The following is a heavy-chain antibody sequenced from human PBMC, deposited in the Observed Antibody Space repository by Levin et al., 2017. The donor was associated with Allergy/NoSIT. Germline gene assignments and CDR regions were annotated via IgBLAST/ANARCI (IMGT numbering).Heavy chain of an antibody. D-gene: IGHD2-15*01. V-gene: IGHV3-30-3*01. CDR3: AREGFCSPGNCDYYYSMDV. CDR2: ISYGGDNK. CDR1: GFPLSTYA. Sequence: GGSLRLSCAASGFPLSTYAMHWVRQAPGKGLEWVSIISYGGDNKFYADSVKGRFTISRVNSKNTLYLQMNILKPEDTAVYYCAREGFCSPGNCDYYYSMDVWGKGTTISVSS. J-gene: IGHJ6*04.